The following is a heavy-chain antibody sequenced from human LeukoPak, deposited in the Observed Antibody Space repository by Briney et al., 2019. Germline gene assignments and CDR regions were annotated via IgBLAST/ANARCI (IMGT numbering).Heavy chain of an antibody. V-gene: IGHV3-11*01. CDR1: GFSFSAYY. J-gene: IGHJ4*02. D-gene: IGHD3-16*01. Sequence: PGGSLSLSCAASGFSFSAYYMSWIRQAPGKGLECVSYISSRGDTVYYADSVKGRFTISRDNAKNSLFLQMNSLRAEDTALYYCASGEWLPGVDHWGQGTLVTVSS. CDR2: ISSRGDTV. CDR3: ASGEWLPGVDH.